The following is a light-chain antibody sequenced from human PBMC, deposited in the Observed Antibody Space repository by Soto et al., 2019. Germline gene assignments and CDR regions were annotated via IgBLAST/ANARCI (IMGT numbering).Light chain of an antibody. V-gene: IGLV2-18*02. CDR2: EVS. Sequence: QSVLTQPPSVSGSPGQSVTISCTGTSSDVGSYNRVSWYQQPPGTAPKLMIYEVSNRPSGVPDRLSGSKSGNTASLTISGLQAEDEADYYCSSYTSSSTFNYVFGTGTKVTVL. CDR1: SSDVGSYNR. CDR3: SSYTSSSTFNYV. J-gene: IGLJ1*01.